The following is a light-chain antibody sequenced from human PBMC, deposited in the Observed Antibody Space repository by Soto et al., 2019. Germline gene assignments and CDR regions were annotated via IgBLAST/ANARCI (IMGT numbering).Light chain of an antibody. Sequence: DIQRTQSPSSLSASVGDRVTITCRASQSISSYLNWYQKKPGKDPKILIYAASSLQSGVPSRFSGSGSGTDFNLTISSLQPEEFATYECQQSYSTPITGGHGTRREIK. J-gene: IGKJ5*01. CDR3: QQSYSTPIT. V-gene: IGKV1-39*01. CDR1: QSISSY. CDR2: AAS.